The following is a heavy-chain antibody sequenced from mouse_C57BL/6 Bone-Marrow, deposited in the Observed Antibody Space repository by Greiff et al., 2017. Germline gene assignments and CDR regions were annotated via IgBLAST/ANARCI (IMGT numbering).Heavy chain of an antibody. CDR1: GFTFSDYG. V-gene: IGHV5-17*01. J-gene: IGHJ2*01. CDR3: ARGNFDY. CDR2: ISSGSSTI. Sequence: EVKLMESGGGLVKPGGSLKLSCAASGFTFSDYGMHWVRQAPEKGLEWVAYISSGSSTIYYADTVKGRFTISRDNAKTTLFLQMTSLRSEDTAMYYCARGNFDYWGQGTTLTVSS.